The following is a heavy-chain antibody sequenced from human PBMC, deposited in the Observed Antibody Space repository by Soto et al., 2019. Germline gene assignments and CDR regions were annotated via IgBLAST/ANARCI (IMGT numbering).Heavy chain of an antibody. Sequence: GGSLRLSCAASGFTFSSYGMHWVRQAPGKGLEWVAVIWYDGSNKYYADSVKGRFTISRDNSKNTLYLQMNSLRAEDTAVYYCARERRSYDLWSGYYLNSENSARKSPSWFDPWGQGTLVTVSS. CDR2: IWYDGSNK. CDR1: GFTFSSYG. CDR3: ARERRSYDLWSGYYLNSENSARKSPSWFDP. D-gene: IGHD3-3*01. V-gene: IGHV3-33*01. J-gene: IGHJ5*02.